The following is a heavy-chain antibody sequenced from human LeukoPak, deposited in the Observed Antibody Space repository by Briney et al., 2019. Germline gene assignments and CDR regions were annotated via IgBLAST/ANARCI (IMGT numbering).Heavy chain of an antibody. CDR2: ISGSGGST. J-gene: IGHJ4*02. Sequence: GGSLRLSCAASGFTFSSYAMSWVRQAPGKGLEWVSGISGSGGSTYYADSVKGRFTISRDNSKNTLYLQMNSLRAEDTAVYYCAKRFCSGGSCSYFDYWGQGTLVTVSS. CDR3: AKRFCSGGSCSYFDY. V-gene: IGHV3-23*01. CDR1: GFTFSSYA. D-gene: IGHD2-15*01.